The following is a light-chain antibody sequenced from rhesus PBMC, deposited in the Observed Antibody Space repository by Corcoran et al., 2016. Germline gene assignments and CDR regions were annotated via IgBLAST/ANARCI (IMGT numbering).Light chain of an antibody. V-gene: IGKV1-28*03. Sequence: DIQMTQSPSSLSASVGDTVTITCRASQGSSSYGNWFQQKPGKAPKLLLYDASSLESGGPSRFSGSGSGTDCTLPISRLPPEDFAASYCLQPHSYPLPFGGGAKVELK. J-gene: IGKJ4*01. CDR3: LQPHSYPLP. CDR1: QGSSSY. CDR2: DAS.